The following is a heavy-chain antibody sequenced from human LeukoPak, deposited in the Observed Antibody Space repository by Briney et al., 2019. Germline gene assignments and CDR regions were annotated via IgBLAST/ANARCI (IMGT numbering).Heavy chain of an antibody. Sequence: ASVKVSCKASGYTFTGYYMHWVRQAPGQGLEWMGIVNPSGGSTSYAQKFQGRVTMTRDTSTSTVYMELSSLRSEDTAVYYCARESRYYDFWSGYPLNWFDPWGQGTLVTVSS. J-gene: IGHJ5*02. CDR1: GYTFTGYY. CDR2: VNPSGGST. V-gene: IGHV1-46*01. D-gene: IGHD3-3*01. CDR3: ARESRYYDFWSGYPLNWFDP.